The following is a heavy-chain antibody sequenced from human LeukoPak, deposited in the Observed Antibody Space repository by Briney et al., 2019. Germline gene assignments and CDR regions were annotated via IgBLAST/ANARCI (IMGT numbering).Heavy chain of an antibody. J-gene: IGHJ5*02. CDR2: ISSSGSTI. V-gene: IGHV3-11*01. Sequence: GGSLRLSCVASGFAINTNYMSWIRQAPGKGLEWVSYISSSGSTIYYADSVKGRFTISRDNAKNSLYLQMNSLRAEDTAVYYCARGFGERANWFDPWGQGTLVTVSS. D-gene: IGHD3-10*01. CDR3: ARGFGERANWFDP. CDR1: GFAINTNY.